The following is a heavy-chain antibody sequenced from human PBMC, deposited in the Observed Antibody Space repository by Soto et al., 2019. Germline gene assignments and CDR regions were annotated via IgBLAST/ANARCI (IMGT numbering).Heavy chain of an antibody. J-gene: IGHJ6*02. V-gene: IGHV3-30*18. CDR3: VKDGSSGWPYFYDMDV. Sequence: QVQLVESGGGVVQPGRSLRLSCAASGFTFSSYGMHWVRQAPGKGLEWVAVISYDGRNKYYADAVKGRFTISRDNSKNTLYLQMSGLRAEDTAVYYCVKDGSSGWPYFYDMDVWGQGNTVTVSS. D-gene: IGHD6-19*01. CDR2: ISYDGRNK. CDR1: GFTFSSYG.